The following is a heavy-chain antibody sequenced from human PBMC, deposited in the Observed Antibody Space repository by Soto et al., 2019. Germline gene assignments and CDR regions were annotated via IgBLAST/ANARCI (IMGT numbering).Heavy chain of an antibody. CDR1: GDTFTDYY. D-gene: IGHD2-21*02. CDR2: VNPSGGHT. Sequence: QVQLVQSGAEVKKPGASVKVSCKASGDTFTDYYIHWVRQAPGQGLEWMGTVNPSGGHTTYAQHFLGRMTMTRNTSTSTLYMELTSLKSEDTAVYYCARVGHVVVVTAALDYWGQGTLVTVSS. CDR3: ARVGHVVVVTAALDY. V-gene: IGHV1-46*01. J-gene: IGHJ4*02.